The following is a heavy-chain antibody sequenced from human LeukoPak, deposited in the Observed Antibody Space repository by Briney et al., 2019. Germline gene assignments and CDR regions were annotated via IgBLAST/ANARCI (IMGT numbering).Heavy chain of an antibody. CDR1: GGSISSGGYS. V-gene: IGHV4-30-2*01. J-gene: IGHJ5*02. CDR2: IYHSGST. Sequence: SETLSLTCAVSGGSISSGGYSWSWIRQPPGKGLEWIGYIYHSGSTYYNPSLKSRVTISVDRSKNQFSLKLSSVTAADTAVYYCARGRRGNNWFDPWGQGTLDTVSS. D-gene: IGHD6-13*01. CDR3: ARGRRGNNWFDP.